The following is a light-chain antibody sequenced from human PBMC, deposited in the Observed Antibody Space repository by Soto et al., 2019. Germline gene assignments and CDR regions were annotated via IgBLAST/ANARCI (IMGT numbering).Light chain of an antibody. V-gene: IGLV2-14*01. CDR3: VSYTTSASYV. Sequence: QSALTQPASVSGSPGQSITISCTGTSSDVGNYIFVSWYRQHPGKAPKLMIYDINNRPSGVSNRFSGSKSGNTASLTISGLQAEDEADYYRVSYTTSASYVFGTGTKGTVL. CDR2: DIN. J-gene: IGLJ1*01. CDR1: SSDVGNYIF.